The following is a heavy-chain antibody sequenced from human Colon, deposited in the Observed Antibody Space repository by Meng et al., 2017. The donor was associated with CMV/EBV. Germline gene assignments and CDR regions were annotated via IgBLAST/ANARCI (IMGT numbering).Heavy chain of an antibody. CDR3: VKNLGNVYIVTPAKNY. V-gene: IGHV3-23*04. D-gene: IGHD2-2*01. J-gene: IGHJ4*02. Sequence: VGAGGGWVRPGGSLRLSCEAPRFTFSSYAMSWVRQAPGKGLEWVSSISSNGVHTYYADSVKGRFTISRENSKNALYLQMNSLSAEDTAVYYCVKNLGNVYIVTPAKNYWGQGTLVTVSS. CDR2: ISSNGVHT. CDR1: RFTFSSYA.